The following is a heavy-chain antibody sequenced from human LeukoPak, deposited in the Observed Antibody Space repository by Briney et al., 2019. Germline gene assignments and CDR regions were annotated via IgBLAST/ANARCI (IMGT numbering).Heavy chain of an antibody. D-gene: IGHD4-17*01. CDR3: ARGAPTVTTFFDY. Sequence: PSETLSLTCTVSGVSISSGGYYWSWIRQHPGKGLEFIGYIFYSGSTHYNPSLKSRVTISVDTSKNHFSLNLGSVTAADTAVYYCARGAPTVTTFFDYWGQGTLVTVSS. CDR1: GVSISSGGYY. CDR2: IFYSGST. V-gene: IGHV4-31*03. J-gene: IGHJ4*02.